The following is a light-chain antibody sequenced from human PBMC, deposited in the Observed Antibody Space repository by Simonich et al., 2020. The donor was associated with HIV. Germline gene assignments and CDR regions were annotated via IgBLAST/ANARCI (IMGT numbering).Light chain of an antibody. CDR1: RSVLYRSNNKNY. CDR2: WAS. V-gene: IGKV4-1*01. J-gene: IGKJ2*01. CDR3: QQYYNTPYT. Sequence: DIVMTQSPDSLAVSLGERATVNCRSSRSVLYRSNNKNYLAWYQQQPGQPPKLLIYWASTRESGVPDRFTGSGSGTDFTLTISSLQAEDVAVYYCQQYYNTPYTFGQGTKLEIK.